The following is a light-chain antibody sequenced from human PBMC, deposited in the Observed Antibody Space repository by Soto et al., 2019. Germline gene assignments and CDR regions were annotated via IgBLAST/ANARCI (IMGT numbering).Light chain of an antibody. J-gene: IGKJ2*02. V-gene: IGKV3-20*01. CDR3: QQYDNSPVCT. Sequence: EIGLTQSPGTLSLSPGESATLSCRASQSVSSNYLVWYQQKPGQAPRLLIYGASRRATGIPDRFSGSGSGTDFTLTINRLEPEDFAVYYCQQYDNSPVCTFGQGTKLEIK. CDR2: GAS. CDR1: QSVSSNY.